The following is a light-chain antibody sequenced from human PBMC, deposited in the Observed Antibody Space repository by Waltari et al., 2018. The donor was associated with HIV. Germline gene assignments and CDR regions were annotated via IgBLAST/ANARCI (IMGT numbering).Light chain of an antibody. V-gene: IGLV2-14*01. CDR3: SSYTSLTTLV. CDR1: SGDGHTYNY. J-gene: IGLJ3*02. CDR2: EVT. Sequence: QSALTPPASLSGSPGQSITFSCTGSSGDGHTYNYVSWYQQHPGTSPKLIIYEVTKRPSGVSSRFSGSKSGNTASLTISGLQPDDEAHYYCSSYTSLTTLVFGGGTKVTVL.